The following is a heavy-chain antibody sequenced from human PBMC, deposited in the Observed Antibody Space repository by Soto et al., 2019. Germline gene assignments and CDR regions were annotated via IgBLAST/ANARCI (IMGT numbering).Heavy chain of an antibody. V-gene: IGHV3-30*04. Sequence: QVQLVESGGGVVQPGRSLTIFCTASGFTFKHNAMHWIRQAPAKGLEWVADISYDGRTKNYADSVKGRFTISRDNSKNTLSVQMSALKGEDTATYYCAREGIAESGPNYYDFWGQGTLVAVSS. CDR1: GFTFKHNA. CDR3: AREGIAESGPNYYDF. J-gene: IGHJ4*02. D-gene: IGHD6-13*01. CDR2: ISYDGRTK.